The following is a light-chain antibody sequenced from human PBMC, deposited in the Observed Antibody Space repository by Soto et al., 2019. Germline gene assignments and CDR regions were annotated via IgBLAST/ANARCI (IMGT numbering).Light chain of an antibody. CDR3: SSYTSSSTPGV. CDR2: EVS. CDR1: SSDVGGYNY. Sequence: QSALTQPASVSGSPGQSITISCTGTSSDVGGYNYVSWYQQHPGKAPKLMIYEVSNRPSGVSNRFSGSKSGNTASLTISGLQAEDEADYHCSSYTSSSTPGVFGTGTKVTVL. V-gene: IGLV2-14*01. J-gene: IGLJ1*01.